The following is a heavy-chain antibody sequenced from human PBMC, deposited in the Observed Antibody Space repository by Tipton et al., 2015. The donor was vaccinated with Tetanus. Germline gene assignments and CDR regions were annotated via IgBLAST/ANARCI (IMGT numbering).Heavy chain of an antibody. J-gene: IGHJ6*02. D-gene: IGHD4-11*01. CDR2: IYYSGST. CDR1: GGSISSSSYY. CDR3: ARGLPAYYYYGMDV. Sequence: TLSLTCTVSGGSISSSSYYWGWIRQPPGKGLEWIGSIYYSGSTYYNPSLKSRVTISVDTSKNQFSLKLSSVTAADTAVYYCARGLPAYYYYGMDVWGQGTTVTVSS. V-gene: IGHV4-39*01.